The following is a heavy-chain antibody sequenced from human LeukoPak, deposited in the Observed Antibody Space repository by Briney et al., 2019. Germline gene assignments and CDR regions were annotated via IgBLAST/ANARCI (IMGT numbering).Heavy chain of an antibody. CDR3: AIIGGGDAFDI. D-gene: IGHD2/OR15-2a*01. CDR1: GYSISSGYY. CDR2: IYHSGST. Sequence: SETLSLTCAVSGYSISSGYYWGWIRQPPGKGLEWIGSIYHSGSTYYNPSLKSRVTISVDTSKNQFSLKLSSVIAADTAVYYCAIIGGGDAFDIWGQGTMVTVSS. V-gene: IGHV4-38-2*01. J-gene: IGHJ3*02.